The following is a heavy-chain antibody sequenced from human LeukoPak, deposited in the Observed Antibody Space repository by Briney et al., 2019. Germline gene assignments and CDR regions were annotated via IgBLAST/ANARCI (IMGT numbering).Heavy chain of an antibody. CDR2: INSDGSST. Sequence: GGSLRLSCAASGFTFSSYWIHWVRQAPGKGLVWVSRINSDGSSTTYADSVKGRFTISRDNAKNTLYLQMNSLRAEDMAVYYCARSLGSSGYQDYWGQGTLVTVSS. V-gene: IGHV3-74*01. D-gene: IGHD3-22*01. CDR3: ARSLGSSGYQDY. J-gene: IGHJ4*02. CDR1: GFTFSSYW.